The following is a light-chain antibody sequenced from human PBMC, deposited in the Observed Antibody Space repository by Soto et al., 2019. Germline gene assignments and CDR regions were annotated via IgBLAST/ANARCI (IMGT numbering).Light chain of an antibody. V-gene: IGKV3-11*01. CDR1: QSVSSY. CDR3: QQRSSQIT. Sequence: EIVLTQSPATLSLSPGERATLSCRASQSVSSYLAWYQQKPGQAPRLLIYDASNRVTGIPARFSGSGFGTDFTLTISSLEPEDFAVYFCQQRSSQITFGQGTRLEIK. J-gene: IGKJ5*01. CDR2: DAS.